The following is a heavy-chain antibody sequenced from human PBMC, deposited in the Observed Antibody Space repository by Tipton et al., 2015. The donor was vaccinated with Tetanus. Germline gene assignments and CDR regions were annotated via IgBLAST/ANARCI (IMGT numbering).Heavy chain of an antibody. CDR3: ARGPERWLQTGVLDAFDI. V-gene: IGHV3-48*02. D-gene: IGHD5-24*01. J-gene: IGHJ3*02. Sequence: SLRLSCAASGFTFSSYSMNWVRQAPGKGLEWVSHISSSSSTIYYADSVKGRFTISRDNAKNSLYLQMNSLRDEDTAVYYCARGPERWLQTGVLDAFDIWGQGTMVTVSS. CDR1: GFTFSSYS. CDR2: ISSSSSTI.